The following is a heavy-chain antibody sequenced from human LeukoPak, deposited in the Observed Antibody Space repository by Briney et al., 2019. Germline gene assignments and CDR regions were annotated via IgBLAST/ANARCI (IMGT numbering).Heavy chain of an antibody. CDR2: INSIATTT. CDR3: VRVGVSNGWFDYFEY. D-gene: IGHD6-19*01. Sequence: GGSLSLSCAASQFSFSSFDLNWVRQAPGKGLEWVSYINSIATTTYYAGSVQGRFTISRDNAENSLFLQMNSLRVDDTATYYCVRVGVSNGWFDYFEYWGQGTGVTVSS. CDR1: QFSFSSFD. V-gene: IGHV3-48*03. J-gene: IGHJ4*02.